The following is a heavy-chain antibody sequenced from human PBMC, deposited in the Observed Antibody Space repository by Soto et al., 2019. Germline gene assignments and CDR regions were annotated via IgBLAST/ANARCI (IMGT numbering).Heavy chain of an antibody. D-gene: IGHD6-19*01. CDR3: ARQEGYTGGCRGY. V-gene: IGHV4-39*01. Sequence: PSETLSLTCSVSGGSISSSSYYWGWIRQPPGEGLEWIGSIYYSGRTNYNPSLKSRVTISLDTSKNQFSLKLSSVTAADTAVYYCARQEGYTGGCRGYWGKGTLVTVP. CDR1: GGSISSSSYY. CDR2: IYYSGRT. J-gene: IGHJ4*02.